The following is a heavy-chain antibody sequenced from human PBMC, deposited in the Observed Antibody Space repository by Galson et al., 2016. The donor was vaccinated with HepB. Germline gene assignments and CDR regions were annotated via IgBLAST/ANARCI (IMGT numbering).Heavy chain of an antibody. CDR2: INPSGGST. CDR3: ARAPGVVASRSWFDP. D-gene: IGHD3-22*01. V-gene: IGHV1-46*01. J-gene: IGHJ5*02. Sequence: SVKVSCKASGYTFISYYMHWVRQAPGQGLQWMGIINPSGGSTTYAQKFQGRVTMTRDTSTSTVYMELSSLRSEDTAVYDCARAPGVVASRSWFDPWGQGTLVTVSS. CDR1: GYTFISYY.